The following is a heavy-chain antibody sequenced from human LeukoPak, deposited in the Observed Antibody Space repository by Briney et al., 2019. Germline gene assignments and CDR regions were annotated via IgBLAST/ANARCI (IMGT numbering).Heavy chain of an antibody. CDR2: INHSGST. D-gene: IGHD1-26*01. CDR1: GGSFSGYY. J-gene: IGHJ4*02. CDR3: ARGSRGDY. Sequence: PSETLSLTCAVYGGSFSGYYWSWIRQPPEKGLEWIGEINHSGSTNYNPSLKSRVTISVDTSKNQFSLKLSSVTAADTAVYYCARGSRGDYWGQGTLVTVSS. V-gene: IGHV4-34*01.